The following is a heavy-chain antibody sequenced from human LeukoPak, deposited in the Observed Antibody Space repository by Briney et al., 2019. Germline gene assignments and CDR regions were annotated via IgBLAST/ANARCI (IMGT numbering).Heavy chain of an antibody. D-gene: IGHD3-22*01. Sequence: SETLSLTCTVSGGSISNYYWSWSRQPPGKGLEWIGYIYYSGSTNYNPSLKSRVTISVDTSKNQFSLKLSSVTAADTAVYYCARGDYYDSSGYSFFDCWGQGTLVTVSS. CDR3: ARGDYYDSSGYSFFDC. CDR2: IYYSGST. CDR1: GGSISNYY. J-gene: IGHJ4*02. V-gene: IGHV4-59*01.